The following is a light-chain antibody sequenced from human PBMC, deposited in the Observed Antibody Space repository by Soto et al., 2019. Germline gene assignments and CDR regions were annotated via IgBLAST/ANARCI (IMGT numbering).Light chain of an antibody. CDR3: QQYNNWPQT. CDR1: QSVATN. J-gene: IGKJ1*01. Sequence: EAVLTQSPATLSVSPGERATLSCRASQSVATNVAWYQQKPGQAPRPLIYGASKRAIGLPARFSGSGSGTEFTLTITSLQSEDFAVYYCQQYNNWPQTFGQGTKVEIK. V-gene: IGKV3-15*01. CDR2: GAS.